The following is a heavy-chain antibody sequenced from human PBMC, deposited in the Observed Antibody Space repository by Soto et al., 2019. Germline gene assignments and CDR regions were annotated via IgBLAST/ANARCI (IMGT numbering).Heavy chain of an antibody. CDR1: GFTFSSYG. CDR3: AKGADVGASSFDY. D-gene: IGHD1-26*01. V-gene: IGHV3-30*18. CDR2: ISYDGSNK. Sequence: SLRLSCAASGFTFSSYGMHWVRQAPGKGLEWVAVISYDGSNKYYADSVKGRFTISRDNSKNTLYLQMNSLRAEDTAVYYCAKGADVGASSFDYWGQGTLVTVSS. J-gene: IGHJ4*02.